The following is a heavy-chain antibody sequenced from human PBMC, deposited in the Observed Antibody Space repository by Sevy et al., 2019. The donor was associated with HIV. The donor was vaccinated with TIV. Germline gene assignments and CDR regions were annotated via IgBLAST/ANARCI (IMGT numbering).Heavy chain of an antibody. CDR3: AKVLNPALESMMEGNVRSLKGFDV. D-gene: IGHD3-22*01. Sequence: GGSLRLSCAASGFTFNTHVMNWVRQAPGKGLEWVSSISGFGNTYYADSVRGRFTISRDNAKNTLYLQMNSLRADDTAVYYCAKVLNPALESMMEGNVRSLKGFDVWGQGTMVTVSS. CDR1: GFTFNTHV. J-gene: IGHJ3*01. V-gene: IGHV3-23*01. CDR2: ISGFGNT.